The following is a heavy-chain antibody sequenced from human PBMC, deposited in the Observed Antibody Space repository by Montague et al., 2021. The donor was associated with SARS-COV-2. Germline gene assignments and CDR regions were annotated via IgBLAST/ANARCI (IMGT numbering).Heavy chain of an antibody. CDR3: ARAQNTCFIANCVNYFDF. J-gene: IGHJ4*02. CDR2: IYYTGST. CDR1: GGSISNYF. D-gene: IGHD1-1*01. V-gene: IGHV4-59*01. Sequence: SETLFLTCTVSGGSISNYFWSWIRQPPGKGLEWIGYIYYTGSTKYNPSLKSRVTMSLDRPTNRFSLRLNSVTAADTAMYYCARAQNTCFIANCVNYFDFWGLGAQVTVSS.